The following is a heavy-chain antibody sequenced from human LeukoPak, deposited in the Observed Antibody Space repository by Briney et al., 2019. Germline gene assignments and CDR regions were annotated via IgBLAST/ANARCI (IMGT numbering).Heavy chain of an antibody. V-gene: IGHV5-51*01. CDR1: GYTFTHQW. CDR2: IYPRDSAT. CDR3: ARHSDVIGAI. J-gene: IGHJ4*02. Sequence: GESLKISCKASGYTFTHQWIGGVRPMSGSGLEWMGIIYPRDSATISSPSFHGHVTISADTSINTAYLEWSSLEASETAIYYCARHSDVIGAIWGQGTLVTVSS. D-gene: IGHD3-10*01.